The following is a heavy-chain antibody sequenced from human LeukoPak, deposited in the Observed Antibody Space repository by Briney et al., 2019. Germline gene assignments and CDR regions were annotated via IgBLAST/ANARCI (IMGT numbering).Heavy chain of an antibody. CDR3: ARHSGELWPDWYFDL. V-gene: IGHV4-38-2*01. CDR1: GYSISSGYY. Sequence: SETLSLTCAVSGYSISSGYYWGWIRQPPGKGLEWIGSIYHRGSTYFNPSLKSRVTISVDTSKNQFSLKLSSVTAADTAVYYCARHSGELWPDWYFDLWGRGTLVTVSS. CDR2: IYHRGST. J-gene: IGHJ2*01. D-gene: IGHD3-16*01.